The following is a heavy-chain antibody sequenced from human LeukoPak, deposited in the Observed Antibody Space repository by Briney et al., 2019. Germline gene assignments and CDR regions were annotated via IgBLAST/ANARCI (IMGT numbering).Heavy chain of an antibody. CDR2: INHSGST. J-gene: IGHJ3*02. CDR3: ARQDTAMVLDAFDI. CDR1: GGSFSGYY. V-gene: IGHV4-34*01. Sequence: SETLSLTCAVYGGSFSGYYWRWIRQPPGKGLEWIGEINHSGSTNYNPSLKSRVTISVDTSKNQFSLKLSSVTAADTAVYYCARQDTAMVLDAFDIWGQGTMVTVSS. D-gene: IGHD5-18*01.